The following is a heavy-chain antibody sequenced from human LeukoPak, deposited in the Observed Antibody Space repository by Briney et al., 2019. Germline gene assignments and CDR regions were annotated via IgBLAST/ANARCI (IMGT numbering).Heavy chain of an antibody. CDR2: IYYSGST. J-gene: IGHJ4*02. CDR1: GGSISSGGYY. CDR3: ARVGMRAAGKPFDY. Sequence: SETLSLTCTVPGGSISSGGYYWSWIRQHPGKGLEWIGYIYYSGSTYYNPFLKSRVTISVDTSKNQFSLKLSSVTAADTAVYYSARVGMRAAGKPFDYWGQGTLVTVSS. D-gene: IGHD6-13*01. V-gene: IGHV4-31*03.